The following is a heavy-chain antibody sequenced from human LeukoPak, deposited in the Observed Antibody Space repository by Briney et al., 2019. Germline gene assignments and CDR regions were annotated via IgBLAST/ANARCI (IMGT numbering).Heavy chain of an antibody. CDR3: ARLYSSSPDY. D-gene: IGHD6-13*01. CDR1: GYSISSGYY. CDR2: IYHRGST. J-gene: IGHJ4*02. V-gene: IGHV4-38-2*02. Sequence: SETLSLTCTISGYSISSGYYWGWIRQPPGKGLEWIGSIYHRGSTYYNPSLKSRVTIFVDTSKNQISLKLNSVTAADTAVYYCARLYSSSPDYWGPGTLVTVSS.